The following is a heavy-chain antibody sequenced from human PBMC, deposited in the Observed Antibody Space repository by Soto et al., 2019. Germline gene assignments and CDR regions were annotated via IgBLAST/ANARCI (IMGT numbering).Heavy chain of an antibody. CDR2: IYHSGST. Sequence: PSETLSLTCAVSGDSISSGGYSWSWIRQPPGKGLEWIGFIYHSGSTYYNPSLKSRVTISVDTSKNQFSLNLSFVTAADTAVYYCATMGTPATGLYYFDYWGQGTLVTVSS. CDR1: GDSISSGGYS. V-gene: IGHV4-30-2*05. J-gene: IGHJ4*02. CDR3: ATMGTPATGLYYFDY. D-gene: IGHD1-7*01.